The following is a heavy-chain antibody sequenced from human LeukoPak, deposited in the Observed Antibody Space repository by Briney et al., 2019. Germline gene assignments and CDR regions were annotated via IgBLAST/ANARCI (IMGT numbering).Heavy chain of an antibody. CDR2: ISAYNGIT. V-gene: IGHV1-18*01. D-gene: IGHD3-22*01. CDR3: AREAYYDSSGYVGY. Sequence: ASVKVSCKASGYTFTSYGISWVRQAPGQGLEWMGWISAYNGITNYAQKLQGRVTMTTDTSTSTAYMELRSLRSDDTAVYYCAREAYYDSSGYVGYWGQGTLVTVSS. CDR1: GYTFTSYG. J-gene: IGHJ4*02.